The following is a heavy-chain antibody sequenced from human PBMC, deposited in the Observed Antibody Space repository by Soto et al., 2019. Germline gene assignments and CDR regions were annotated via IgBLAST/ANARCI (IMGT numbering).Heavy chain of an antibody. Sequence: QVQLQESGPGLVKPSQTLSLTCTVSGGSVSSGDYYWSWIRQPPGKGLEWIEYIYYSGSTYYNPSLKSGVTLSVATSMNQFCLKLSSVTAADTAVFYSGKHDTAIVTRFYPVGQGTLVTVSS. J-gene: IGHJ5*02. CDR3: GKHDTAIVTRFYP. CDR2: IYYSGST. V-gene: IGHV4-30-4*01. CDR1: GGSVSSGDYY. D-gene: IGHD5-18*01.